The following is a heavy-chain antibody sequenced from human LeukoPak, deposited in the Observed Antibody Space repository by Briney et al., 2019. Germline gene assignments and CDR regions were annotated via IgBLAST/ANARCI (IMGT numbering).Heavy chain of an antibody. J-gene: IGHJ4*02. Sequence: PGGSLRLSCAASGFTFSSYRMHWVRQAPGKGLVWVSRINSDGSSTSYADSVKGRFTISRDNAKNTLYLQMNSLRVEDTAVYYCARGPYYYDLYYFDYWGQGTLVTVSS. CDR2: INSDGSST. D-gene: IGHD3-22*01. V-gene: IGHV3-74*01. CDR1: GFTFSSYR. CDR3: ARGPYYYDLYYFDY.